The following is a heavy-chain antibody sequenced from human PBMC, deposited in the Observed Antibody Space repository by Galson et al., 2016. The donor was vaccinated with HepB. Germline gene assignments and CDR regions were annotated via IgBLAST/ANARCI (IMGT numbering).Heavy chain of an antibody. CDR1: GFTFSSYG. CDR2: IQFDGSKK. Sequence: LRLSCAGSGFTFSSYGMHWVRQAPGKGLEWVAAIQFDGSKKYYGDSVKGRFTISRDDSKNTVYLQMSSLRAEDTAIYFCARDLSYGSNWFDPRGQGTLVTVSS. D-gene: IGHD3-16*02. J-gene: IGHJ5*02. V-gene: IGHV3-33*01. CDR3: ARDLSYGSNWFDP.